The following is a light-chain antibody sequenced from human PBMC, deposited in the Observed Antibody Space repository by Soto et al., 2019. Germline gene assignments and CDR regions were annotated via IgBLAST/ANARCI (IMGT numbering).Light chain of an antibody. CDR2: GAS. Sequence: EIVLTQSPGTLSLSPGERATLSCRASQSVSSSYLAGYQQKPGQAPRLLIYGASSRATGIPERFSGSGSGTDFTLTISRLEPEDCAVYYCQQYGSSPLTFGGGTKVEI. J-gene: IGKJ4*01. V-gene: IGKV3-20*01. CDR1: QSVSSSY. CDR3: QQYGSSPLT.